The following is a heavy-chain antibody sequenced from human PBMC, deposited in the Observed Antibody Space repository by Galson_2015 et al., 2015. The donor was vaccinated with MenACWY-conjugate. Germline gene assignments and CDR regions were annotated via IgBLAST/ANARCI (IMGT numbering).Heavy chain of an antibody. D-gene: IGHD1-26*01. Sequence: SLRLSCAASGFTVTDYYMTWIRQAPGKGLEWLSYIGSSTDYTLYADSVKGRFTISRDKSKKSVYLQMNSLRDEDTAVYYCAQSPGAGRQRNAFDIWGRGTMVTVSS. CDR2: IGSSTDYT. J-gene: IGHJ3*02. CDR1: GFTVTDYY. CDR3: AQSPGAGRQRNAFDI. V-gene: IGHV3-11*06.